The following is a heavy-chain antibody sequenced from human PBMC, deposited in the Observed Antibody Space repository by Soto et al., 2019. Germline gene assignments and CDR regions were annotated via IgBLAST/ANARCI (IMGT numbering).Heavy chain of an antibody. CDR3: VRRVSGNYDY. V-gene: IGHV3-64*01. CDR2: ISSNRGTT. D-gene: IGHD1-7*01. CDR1: GFTFNSND. J-gene: IGHJ4*02. Sequence: EVQLAESGGNMVQPGGSLRLSCVASGFTFNSNDMHWVRQAPGKGLEYVSSISSNRGTTYYGNSVKGRFTISRDNSKNTLYLQMGSLRPEDMAVYYCVRRVSGNYDYWGQGTLVTVSS.